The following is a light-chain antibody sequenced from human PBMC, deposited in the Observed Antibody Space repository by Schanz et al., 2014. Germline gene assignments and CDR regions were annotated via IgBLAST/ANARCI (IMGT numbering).Light chain of an antibody. CDR1: SSDVGGYNY. V-gene: IGLV2-8*01. CDR2: DVT. J-gene: IGLJ3*02. Sequence: QSALTQPPSASGSPGQSVTISCTGTSSDVGGYNYVSWYQQHPGKAPKLMIYDVTNRPSGVSNRFSGSKSGNTASLTISGLQADDEAHYYCCSYAGDNTLRFGGGTKLTVL. CDR3: CSYAGDNTLR.